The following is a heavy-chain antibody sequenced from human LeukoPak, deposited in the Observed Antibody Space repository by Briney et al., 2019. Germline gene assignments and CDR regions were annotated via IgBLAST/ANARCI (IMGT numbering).Heavy chain of an antibody. Sequence: ASVKVSCKASGYTFTGYYMHWVRQAPGQGLEWMGWINPNSGGTNYAQKFQGRVTMTRDTSISTAYMELSRLRSDDTAVYYCARNPLAYCGGDCYSGGAFDIWGQGTMVAVSS. CDR2: INPNSGGT. D-gene: IGHD2-21*02. V-gene: IGHV1-2*02. J-gene: IGHJ3*02. CDR1: GYTFTGYY. CDR3: ARNPLAYCGGDCYSGGAFDI.